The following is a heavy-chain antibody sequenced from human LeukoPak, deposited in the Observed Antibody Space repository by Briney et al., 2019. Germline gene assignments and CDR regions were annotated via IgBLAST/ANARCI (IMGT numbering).Heavy chain of an antibody. D-gene: IGHD6-13*01. J-gene: IGHJ2*01. V-gene: IGHV3-20*04. CDR2: INWNGGST. CDR3: ARGPYISSSHWYFDL. CDR1: GFIFGDYA. Sequence: GSLRLSCAASGFIFGDYAMSWVRQTPGKGLEWVSGINWNGGSTNYADSVKGRFTIARDNAKNSPYLQMNSLRAEDTALYYCARGPYISSSHWYFDLWGRGTLVTVSS.